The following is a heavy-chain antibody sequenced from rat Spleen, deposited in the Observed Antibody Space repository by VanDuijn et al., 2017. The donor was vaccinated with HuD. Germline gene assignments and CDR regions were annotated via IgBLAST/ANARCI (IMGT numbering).Heavy chain of an antibody. Sequence: EVQLVESGGGLVQPGRSLKLSCVASGFTFSDCYMAWVRQAPTKGLEWVETINNDGDTTYYRDSVKGRFTISRDIANRTLYLRMNSLRSEDTATYYCARTPITTYFDYWGQGVMVTVSS. V-gene: IGHV5-7*01. CDR2: INNDGDTT. CDR3: ARTPITTYFDY. CDR1: GFTFSDCY. D-gene: IGHD1-10*01. J-gene: IGHJ2*01.